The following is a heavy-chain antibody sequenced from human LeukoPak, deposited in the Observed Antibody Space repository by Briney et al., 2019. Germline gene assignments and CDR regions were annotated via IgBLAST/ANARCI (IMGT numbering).Heavy chain of an antibody. V-gene: IGHV4-34*01. CDR2: INHSGST. CDR1: GGSFSGYY. Sequence: SETLSLTCAVYGGSFSGYYWSWIRQPPGKGLEWNGEINHSGSTNYNPSLKSRVTISVDTSKNQFSLKLSSVTAADTAVYYCARDREYSSSSTTHKEIDYWGQGTLVTVSS. J-gene: IGHJ4*02. D-gene: IGHD6-6*01. CDR3: ARDREYSSSSTTHKEIDY.